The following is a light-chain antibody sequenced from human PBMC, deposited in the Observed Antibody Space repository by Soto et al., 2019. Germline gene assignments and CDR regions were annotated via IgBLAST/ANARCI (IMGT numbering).Light chain of an antibody. V-gene: IGLV2-14*01. CDR1: SSDVGGYNY. CDR3: SSYTSSSTLYV. Sequence: HSALPQPASLTGSPGQSSTISCTGTSSDVGGYNYASWYQQHPGKAPKLMIYDVSNRPSGVSNRFSGSKSGNTASLTISGLQAEDEADYYCSSYTSSSTLYVFGTGTKVTVL. J-gene: IGLJ1*01. CDR2: DVS.